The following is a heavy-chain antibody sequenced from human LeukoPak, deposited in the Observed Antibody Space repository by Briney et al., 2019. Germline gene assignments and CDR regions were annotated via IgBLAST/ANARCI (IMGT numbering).Heavy chain of an antibody. CDR2: IYSGGST. J-gene: IGHJ6*03. CDR3: ARTYYYYMDV. V-gene: IGHV3-53*01. Sequence: GGSLRLSCAASGFTFSSYAMSWVRQAPGKGLEWVSVIYSGGSTYYADSVKGRFTISRDNSKNTLYLQMNSLRAEDTAVYYCARTYYYYMDVWGKGTTVTVSS. CDR1: GFTFSSYA.